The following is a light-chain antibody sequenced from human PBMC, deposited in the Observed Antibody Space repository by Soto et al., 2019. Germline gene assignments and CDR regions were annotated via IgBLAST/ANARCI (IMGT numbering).Light chain of an antibody. J-gene: IGKJ2*01. CDR2: AAS. CDR1: QSISSY. Sequence: DLQMTQSPSSLSASVGDRVTITCRASQSISSYLNWYQQKPGKAPKLLIYAASSLQSGVPSRFSGSGSGTHFTLTISSLQPEDFATYYCQQSYSTPPYTFGEGTKLEIK. CDR3: QQSYSTPPYT. V-gene: IGKV1-39*01.